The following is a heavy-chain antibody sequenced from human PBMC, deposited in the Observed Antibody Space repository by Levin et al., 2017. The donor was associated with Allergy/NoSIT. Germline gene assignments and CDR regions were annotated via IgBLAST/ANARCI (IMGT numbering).Heavy chain of an antibody. V-gene: IGHV4-61*01. D-gene: IGHD1-7*01. CDR2: IYYSGST. Sequence: SSETLSLTCTVSGGSVSSGSYYWSWIRQPPGKGLEWIGYIYYSGSTNYNPSLKSRVTISVDTSKNQFSLKLSSVTAADTAVYYCARELELMCNYFDYWGQGTLVTVSS. CDR1: GGSVSSGSYY. CDR3: ARELELMCNYFDY. J-gene: IGHJ4*02.